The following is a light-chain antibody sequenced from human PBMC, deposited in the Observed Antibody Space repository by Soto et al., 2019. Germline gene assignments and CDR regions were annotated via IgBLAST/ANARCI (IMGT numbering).Light chain of an antibody. CDR3: SSFADSNSYV. V-gene: IGLV2-8*01. CDR1: SSDIGGYTY. CDR2: EVS. Sequence: QSVLTQPPSASGSPGQSVTISCSGSSSDIGGYTYVSWYKHHPGKAPKLMIYEVSKRHSGVPDRFSGSKSGNTASLTVSGLQAEDEADYYCSSFADSNSYVFGTGTKVTVL. J-gene: IGLJ1*01.